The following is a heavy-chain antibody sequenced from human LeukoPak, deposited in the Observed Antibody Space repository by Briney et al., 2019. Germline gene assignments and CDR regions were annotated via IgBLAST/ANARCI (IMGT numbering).Heavy chain of an antibody. D-gene: IGHD3-22*01. CDR3: ARYDSSGLDAFDI. CDR1: GGSISSGGYS. CDR2: IYHSGST. J-gene: IGHJ3*02. Sequence: PSQTLSLTCAVSGGSISSGGYSWSWIRQPPGEGLEWIGYIYHSGSTYYNPSLKSRVTISVDRSKNQFSLKLSSVTAADTAVYYCARYDSSGLDAFDIWGQGTMVTVSS. V-gene: IGHV4-30-2*01.